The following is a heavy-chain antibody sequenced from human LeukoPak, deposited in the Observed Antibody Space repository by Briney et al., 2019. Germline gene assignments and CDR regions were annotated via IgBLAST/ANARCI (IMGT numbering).Heavy chain of an antibody. V-gene: IGHV4-4*07. D-gene: IGHD3-10*01. J-gene: IGHJ4*02. CDR2: IYTNGGT. Sequence: PSETLSLTGTVSGGSSSSYYWSWIRQPAGKGLESIGRIYTNGGTNYNPSLKSRVTMSVDTSKNQFSLKLSSVTAADTAVYYCARDTVVDRFGELLDWGQGTLVTVSS. CDR1: GGSSSSYY. CDR3: ARDTVVDRFGELLD.